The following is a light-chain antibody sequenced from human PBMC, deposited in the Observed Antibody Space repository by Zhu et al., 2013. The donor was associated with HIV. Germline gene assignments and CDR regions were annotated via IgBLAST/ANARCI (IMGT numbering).Light chain of an antibody. J-gene: IGKJ2*03. CDR3: QQYYSTPHS. CDR1: ETVSGGY. V-gene: IGKV3-20*01. Sequence: EVVLTQSPGSLSLSPGERVTLSCRASETVSGGYIAWYQQKPGQAPRLVIYDVSNRPTDIPPRFSGSGSGTNFTLTITSLQAEDVALYYCQQYYSTPHSFGQGTKLEIK. CDR2: DVS.